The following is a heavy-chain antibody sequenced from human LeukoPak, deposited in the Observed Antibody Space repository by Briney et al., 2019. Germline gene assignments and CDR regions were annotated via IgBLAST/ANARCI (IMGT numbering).Heavy chain of an antibody. D-gene: IGHD3-10*01. CDR1: GGTFSNYD. Sequence: SVKVSCKASGGTFSNYDISWVRQAPGQGLEWMGGIIPIFGTANYAQKFQGRVTITADESTSTAYMELSSLRSEDTAVYYCASASRITMLRGANDYWGQGTLVTVSS. J-gene: IGHJ4*02. CDR3: ASASRITMLRGANDY. CDR2: IIPIFGTA. V-gene: IGHV1-69*13.